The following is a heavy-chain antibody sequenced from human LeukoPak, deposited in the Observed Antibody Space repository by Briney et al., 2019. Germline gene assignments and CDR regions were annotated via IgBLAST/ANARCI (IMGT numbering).Heavy chain of an antibody. CDR3: ARGLGSGWSGGD. D-gene: IGHD6-19*01. CDR1: GGSISSYY. Sequence: SETLSLTCTVSGGSISSYYWSWLRQPPGKGLEWIGYIYYSGSTNYNPSLKSRVTISVDTSKNQFSLKLSSVTAADTAVYYCARGLGSGWSGGDWGQGTLVTVSS. J-gene: IGHJ4*02. CDR2: IYYSGST. V-gene: IGHV4-59*01.